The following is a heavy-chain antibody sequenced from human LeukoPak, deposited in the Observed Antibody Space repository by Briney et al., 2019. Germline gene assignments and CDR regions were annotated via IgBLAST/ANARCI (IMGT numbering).Heavy chain of an antibody. Sequence: SETLSLTCTVSGGSISSYYWSWIRQPPGRGLEWIGYIYYSGSTNYNPSLKSRVTISVDTSKNQFSLKLSSVTAADTAVYYCARAWPIVVVPAAMRMAAAGIFDYWGQGTLVTVSS. CDR2: IYYSGST. CDR1: GGSISSYY. D-gene: IGHD2-2*01. CDR3: ARAWPIVVVPAAMRMAAAGIFDY. J-gene: IGHJ4*02. V-gene: IGHV4-59*01.